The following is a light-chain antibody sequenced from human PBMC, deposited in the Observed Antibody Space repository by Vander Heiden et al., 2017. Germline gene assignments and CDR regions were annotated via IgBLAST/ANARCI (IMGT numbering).Light chain of an antibody. CDR3: QQYDSYRT. CDR1: RSLDDL. Sequence: DIEITQSPSTLSASVGDRVTITCRDSRSLDDLVAWYQQKVGETPKLLIYTASTLESGVPSRCSGSGSGTEFTLTISSLQPDDFATYYCQQYDSYRTFGQGTKVQVK. V-gene: IGKV1-5*03. J-gene: IGKJ1*01. CDR2: TAS.